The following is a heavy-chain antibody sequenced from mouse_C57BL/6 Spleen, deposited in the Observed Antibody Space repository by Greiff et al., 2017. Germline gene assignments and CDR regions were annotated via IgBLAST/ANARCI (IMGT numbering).Heavy chain of an antibody. J-gene: IGHJ2*01. CDR1: GYTFTSYW. V-gene: IGHV1-53*01. CDR3: ARSGEYAWEYDY. Sequence: QVQLQQPGTELVKPGASVKLSCKASGYTFTSYWMHWVKQRPGQGLEWIGNINPSNGGTNYNEKFKSKATLTVDKSSSTAYMPLSSLTSEDSAVYYCARSGEYAWEYDYWGQGTTLTVSS. D-gene: IGHD4-1*01. CDR2: INPSNGGT.